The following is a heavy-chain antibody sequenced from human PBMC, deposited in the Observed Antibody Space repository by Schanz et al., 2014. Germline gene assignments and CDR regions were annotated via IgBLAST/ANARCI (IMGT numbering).Heavy chain of an antibody. CDR3: ARDGDRFYHNYYMDV. CDR2: ISGTTTYT. J-gene: IGHJ6*03. Sequence: QVQLVESGGGVVKPGGSLRLSCAVSGFTVSSNHMSWVRQAPGKGLEWVSYISGTTTYTNYADSVKGRFTVSRDNARNSLYLHMNTLGAEDTAVYYCARDGDRFYHNYYMDVWGKGTTVTVSS. CDR1: GFTVSSNH. V-gene: IGHV3-11*06. D-gene: IGHD4-17*01.